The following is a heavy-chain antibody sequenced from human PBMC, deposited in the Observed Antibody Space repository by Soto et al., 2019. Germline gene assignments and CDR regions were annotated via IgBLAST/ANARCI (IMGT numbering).Heavy chain of an antibody. D-gene: IGHD6-19*01. CDR1: GFTFDDYA. J-gene: IGHJ4*02. Sequence: EVQLVESGGGLVQPGRSLRLSCAASGFTFDDYAMHWVRQAPGKGLEWVSGISWNSGSIGYADSVKGRFTISRDNAKNSLYLHMNSLRAEDTALYYCAKTQQWLPSPFDYWGQGTLVTVSS. CDR2: ISWNSGSI. CDR3: AKTQQWLPSPFDY. V-gene: IGHV3-9*01.